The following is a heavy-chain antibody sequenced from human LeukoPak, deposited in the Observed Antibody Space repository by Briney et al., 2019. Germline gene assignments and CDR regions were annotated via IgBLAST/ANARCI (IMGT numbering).Heavy chain of an antibody. CDR2: IYYSGST. J-gene: IGHJ4*02. D-gene: IGHD6-13*01. Sequence: SSETLSLTCTVSGGSISSYYWSWIRQPPGKGLEWIGYIYYSGSTNYNPSLKSRVTISVDTSKNQFSLKLSSVTAADTAVYYCARHEPPVIAAAGTPFDYWGQGTLVTVSS. CDR3: ARHEPPVIAAAGTPFDY. V-gene: IGHV4-59*08. CDR1: GGSISSYY.